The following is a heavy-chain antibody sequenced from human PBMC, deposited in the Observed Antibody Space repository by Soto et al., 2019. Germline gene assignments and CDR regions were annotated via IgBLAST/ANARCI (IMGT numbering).Heavy chain of an antibody. CDR1: GGTFSSYT. CDR3: AMEYCSSTSCYRDY. CDR2: IIPILGIA. D-gene: IGHD2-2*02. J-gene: IGHJ4*02. Sequence: QVQLVQSGAEVKKPGSSVKVSCKASGGTFSSYTISWVRQAPGQGLEWLGRIIPILGIANYAQKFQGRVTITAEKPTSTAYMELSSLRSEDTAVYYCAMEYCSSTSCYRDYWGQGTLVTVSS. V-gene: IGHV1-69*02.